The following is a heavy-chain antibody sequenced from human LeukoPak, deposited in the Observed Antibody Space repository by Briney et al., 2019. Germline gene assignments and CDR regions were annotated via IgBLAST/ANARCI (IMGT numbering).Heavy chain of an antibody. CDR3: ARDFTDGDYADY. D-gene: IGHD4-17*01. V-gene: IGHV1-8*01. CDR2: MNPNSGNT. Sequence: ASVKVSCKASGYTFTSYDINWVRQATGQGLEWMGWMNPNSGNTGYAQKFQGRVTMTRNTSISTAYMELSSLRSEDTAVYYCARDFTDGDYADYWGQGTLVTVSS. J-gene: IGHJ4*02. CDR1: GYTFTSYD.